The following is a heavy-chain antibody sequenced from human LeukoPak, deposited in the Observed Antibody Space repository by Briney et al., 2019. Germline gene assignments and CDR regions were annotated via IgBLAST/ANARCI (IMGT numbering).Heavy chain of an antibody. D-gene: IGHD3-16*02. CDR3: ARDLRELSY. CDR1: GFTFSSYS. CDR2: ISSSSSTI. J-gene: IGHJ4*02. V-gene: IGHV3-48*04. Sequence: PGGSLRLSCAASGFTFSSYSMNWVRQAPGKGLEWVSYISSSSSTIYYADSVKGRFTISRDNAKNSLYLQMNSLRAEDTAVYYCARDLRELSYWGQGTLVTVSS.